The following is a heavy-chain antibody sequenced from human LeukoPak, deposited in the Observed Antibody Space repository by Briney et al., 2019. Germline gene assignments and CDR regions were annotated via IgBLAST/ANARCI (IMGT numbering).Heavy chain of an antibody. D-gene: IGHD4-11*01. CDR1: GFTFYSYS. J-gene: IGHJ4*02. Sequence: GGSLRLSCVVSGFTFYSYSMNWVREAPGKGLEWISYISNSGTPIYYADSVKGRFTISRDKDKSSLYVQMNSLAADDTAVYYCARGLALGLTVTPKAFDYWGQGTLVTVSS. CDR2: ISNSGTPI. CDR3: ARGLALGLTVTPKAFDY. V-gene: IGHV3-48*01.